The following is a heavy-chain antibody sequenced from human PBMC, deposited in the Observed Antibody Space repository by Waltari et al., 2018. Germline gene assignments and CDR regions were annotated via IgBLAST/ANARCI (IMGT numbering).Heavy chain of an antibody. CDR1: GFTFSSYG. J-gene: IGHJ4*02. CDR3: AKEEVKGSYSFDY. V-gene: IGHV3-30*18. Sequence: QVQLVESGGGVVQPGRSLRLSCAASGFTFSSYGMHWVRQAPGKGLEWVAVIWYDGSNKYYADSVKGRFTISRDNSKNTLYLQMNSLRAEDTAMYYCAKEEVKGSYSFDYWGQGTLVIVSS. D-gene: IGHD1-26*01. CDR2: IWYDGSNK.